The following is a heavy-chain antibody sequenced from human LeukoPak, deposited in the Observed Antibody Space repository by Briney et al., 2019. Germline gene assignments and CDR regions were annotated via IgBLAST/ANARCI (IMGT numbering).Heavy chain of an antibody. J-gene: IGHJ6*02. CDR1: GFTFSTHW. CDR3: ASLLTPYHGSGGGGMDV. CDR2: ISGDGSST. Sequence: GGSLRLSCAASGFTFSTHWMYWVRQAPGKELVWVSRISGDGSSTSYADSVKGRFTISRDNAKDTLYLQMPSLRVEDTAVHSRASLLTPYHGSGGGGMDVWGQGTTVTVSS. D-gene: IGHD3-10*01. V-gene: IGHV3-74*01.